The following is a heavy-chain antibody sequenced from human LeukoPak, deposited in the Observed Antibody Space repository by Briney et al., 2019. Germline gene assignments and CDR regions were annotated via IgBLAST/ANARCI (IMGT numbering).Heavy chain of an antibody. J-gene: IGHJ3*02. CDR2: ISDSGDT. D-gene: IGHD6-19*01. CDR1: GDSIRNYY. CDR3: AGRKNSGWAEGDAFDI. V-gene: IGHV4-59*01. Sequence: SETLSLTCTVSGDSIRNYYWSWLRQPPGKGLEWFGYISDSGDTDFNPSLRSRVIMSVDTSKNQLSLKLSSVTAADTAVYYCAGRKNSGWAEGDAFDIWGQGTMVIVSS.